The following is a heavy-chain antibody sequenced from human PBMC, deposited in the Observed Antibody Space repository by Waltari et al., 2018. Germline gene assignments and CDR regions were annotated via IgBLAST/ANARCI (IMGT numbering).Heavy chain of an antibody. CDR1: GFTFSSYG. CDR3: ATVTGSIRDRRGSPPGDY. J-gene: IGHJ4*01. D-gene: IGHD2-8*02. CDR2: ISYDGSNK. Sequence: QVHLVESGGGVVTTGTSLPRPCAASGFTFSSYGMHWVRQAPGKGLERMALISYDGSNKYYAASEQRRFTISRQHSKNTLYLQMSSLRAEDTAVYYCATVTGSIRDRRGSPPGDYWGNGKLVTVS. V-gene: IGHV3-30*03.